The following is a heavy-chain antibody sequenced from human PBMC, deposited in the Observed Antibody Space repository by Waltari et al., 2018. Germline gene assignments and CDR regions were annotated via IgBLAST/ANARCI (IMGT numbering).Heavy chain of an antibody. D-gene: IGHD6-13*01. CDR2: INHSGST. CDR3: ARHKGIASRREYNWFDP. J-gene: IGHJ5*02. V-gene: IGHV4-34*01. CDR1: GGSFSGYY. Sequence: QVQLQQWGAGLLKPSETLSLTCAVYGGSFSGYYWSWIRQPPGKGLEWIGEINHSGSTNSNPSLKSRVTISVDTSKNQFSLKLSSVTAADTAVYYCARHKGIASRREYNWFDPWGQGTLVTVSS.